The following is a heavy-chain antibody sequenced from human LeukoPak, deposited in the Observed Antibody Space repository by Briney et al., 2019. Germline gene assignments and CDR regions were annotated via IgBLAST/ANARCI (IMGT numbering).Heavy chain of an antibody. CDR2: ISSNGGST. CDR1: GFTFSSYA. CDR3: ARAEDIVLMVYDY. V-gene: IGHV3-64*01. Sequence: PGGSLRLSCAASGFTFSSYAMHWVRQAPGKGLEYVSAISSNGGSTYYANSVKGRFTISGDNSKNTLYLQMGSLRAEDMAVYYCARAEDIVLMVYDYWGQGTLVTVSS. D-gene: IGHD2-8*01. J-gene: IGHJ4*02.